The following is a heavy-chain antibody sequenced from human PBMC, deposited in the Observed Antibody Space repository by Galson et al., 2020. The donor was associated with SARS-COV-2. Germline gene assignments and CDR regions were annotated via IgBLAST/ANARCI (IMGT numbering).Heavy chain of an antibody. Sequence: KMSGPTLVKPTQTLTLTCTFSGFSLSTTGVGVGWIRQPPGKALEWLALIYWDDDKLYRPSLKSRLTITKDTSKNQVVLTMTNMDPVDTATYYCGHKPGGASCYSCWGQGTLVPVAT. D-gene: IGHD2-15*01. CDR3: GHKPGGASCYSC. CDR2: IYWDDDK. CDR1: GFSLSTTGVG. J-gene: IGHJ4*02. V-gene: IGHV2-5*02.